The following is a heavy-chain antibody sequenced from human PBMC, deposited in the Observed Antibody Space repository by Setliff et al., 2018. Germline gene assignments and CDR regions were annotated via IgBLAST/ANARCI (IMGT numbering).Heavy chain of an antibody. CDR2: ISSSGGNI. J-gene: IGHJ4*02. D-gene: IGHD3-22*01. CDR1: GFTFSSYA. V-gene: IGHV3-64*01. CDR3: ARGGTYSSVPLDY. Sequence: GSLRLSCAASGFTFSSYAMHWVRQAPGKGLEYVSSISSSGGNIYYANSVKGRFIISRDNSKSTRFLQMGSLSAEDMSVYYCARGGTYSSVPLDYWGQGILVTVSS.